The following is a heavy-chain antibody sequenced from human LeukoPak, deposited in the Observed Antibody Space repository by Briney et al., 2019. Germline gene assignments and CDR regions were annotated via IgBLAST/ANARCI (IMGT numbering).Heavy chain of an antibody. CDR1: GFTFRNYG. D-gene: IGHD5/OR15-5a*01. CDR3: AREDVDIASTPLCDY. V-gene: IGHV3-30*03. J-gene: IGHJ4*02. Sequence: PGGSLRLSCAASGFTFRNYGMHWVRQAPGKGLEWVAAISYDGSNKYYTDSVKGRFTISRDNSKNTLYLQMNSLRAEDTAVYYCAREDVDIASTPLCDYWGQGALVTVSS. CDR2: ISYDGSNK.